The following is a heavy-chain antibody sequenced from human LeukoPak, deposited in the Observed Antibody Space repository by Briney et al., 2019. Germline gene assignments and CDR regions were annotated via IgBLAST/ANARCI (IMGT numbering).Heavy chain of an antibody. J-gene: IGHJ1*01. D-gene: IGHD6-13*01. CDR3: ASRPISSSWSAKYFQH. CDR2: INHSGST. V-gene: IGHV4-34*01. CDR1: GGSFSGYY. Sequence: PSETLSLTCAAYGGSFSGYYWSWIRQPPGKGLEWIGEINHSGSTNYNPSLKSRVTISVDTSKNQFSLKLSSVTAADTAVYYCASRPISSSWSAKYFQHWGQGTLVTVSS.